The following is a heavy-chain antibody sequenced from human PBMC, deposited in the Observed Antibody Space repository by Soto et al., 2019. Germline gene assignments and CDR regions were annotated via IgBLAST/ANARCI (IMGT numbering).Heavy chain of an antibody. Sequence: QVQLLQSGAELKKPGASVKVSCKTSGYTFNGHSISWVRQAPGQGPEWMGWVSSYNGNRNTAQGFQGRVTMTTVTSAGTAYMELANLKFDDTAVYCSARVDRSSWWAFDEWGQGSLVTVSS. CDR1: GYTFNGHS. D-gene: IGHD6-13*01. CDR2: VSSYNGNR. J-gene: IGHJ4*02. CDR3: ARVDRSSWWAFDE. V-gene: IGHV1-18*01.